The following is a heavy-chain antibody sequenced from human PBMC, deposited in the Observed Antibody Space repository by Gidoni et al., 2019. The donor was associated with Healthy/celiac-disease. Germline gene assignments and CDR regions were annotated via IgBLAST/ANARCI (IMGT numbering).Heavy chain of an antibody. V-gene: IGHV3-23*01. J-gene: IGHJ4*02. D-gene: IGHD3-22*01. CDR2: ISGSGGST. CDR3: AKDPYDSSGYYHAYYFDY. Sequence: EVQLLESGGGLVQPGGSLRLSCAASGFTFSSYAMSWVRQAPGKGLEWVSAISGSGGSTYYADSVKGRFTISRDNSKNTLYLQMNSLRAEDTAVYYCAKDPYDSSGYYHAYYFDYWGQGTLVTVSS. CDR1: GFTFSSYA.